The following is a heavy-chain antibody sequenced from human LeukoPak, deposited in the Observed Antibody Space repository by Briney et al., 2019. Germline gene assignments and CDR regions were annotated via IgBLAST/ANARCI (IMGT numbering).Heavy chain of an antibody. V-gene: IGHV1-2*02. D-gene: IGHD3-3*01. CDR3: ARVREWEEISGAIPDYFDY. Sequence: ASVKVSCKTSGYTLTGHFMNWVRQAPEQGLECMGWIKPKSGATAYAQKFQGRVTMTRDTAINTAYLEVSGLTPDDTAVYYCARVREWEEISGAIPDYFDYWGQGTLITVSS. CDR2: IKPKSGAT. CDR1: GYTLTGHF. J-gene: IGHJ4*02.